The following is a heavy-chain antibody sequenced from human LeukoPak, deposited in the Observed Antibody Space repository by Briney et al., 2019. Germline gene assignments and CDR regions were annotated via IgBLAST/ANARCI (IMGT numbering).Heavy chain of an antibody. CDR3: ARSRKAVPAAPQY. CDR1: GYTFAAYY. D-gene: IGHD2-2*01. Sequence: ASLTVSCKASGYTFAAYYMHWVRQAPGQGLEWMGWINPNSGGTNYAQKFQGRVTMTRDTSISTAYMELSRLRSDDTAVYYCARSRKAVPAAPQYWGQGTLVTVSS. CDR2: INPNSGGT. V-gene: IGHV1-2*02. J-gene: IGHJ4*02.